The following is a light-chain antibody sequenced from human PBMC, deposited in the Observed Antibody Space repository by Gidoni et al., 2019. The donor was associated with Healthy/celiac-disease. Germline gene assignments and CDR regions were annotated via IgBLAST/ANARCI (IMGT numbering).Light chain of an antibody. J-gene: IGKJ1*01. V-gene: IGKV3-15*01. CDR2: GAS. Sequence: DILMTQSPATLSVSPGDRVTLPCRASQSIGTNFAWYQQRPGQAPRLLIYGASTRATGVSARFSGSGSGTEFTLSIKSLQSEDFAVYYCQQYNNWPRTFGQGTKVEIK. CDR1: QSIGTN. CDR3: QQYNNWPRT.